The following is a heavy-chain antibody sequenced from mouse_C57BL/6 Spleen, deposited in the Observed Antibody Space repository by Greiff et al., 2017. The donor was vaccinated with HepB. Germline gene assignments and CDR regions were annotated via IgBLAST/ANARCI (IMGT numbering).Heavy chain of an antibody. Sequence: DVMLVESGGGLVKPGGSLKLSCAASGFTFSSYAMSWVRQTPEKRLEWVATISDGGSYTYYPDNVKGRFTISRDIAKNNLYLQMSHLKSEDTAMYYCARGDDYGSSGFDYWGQGTTLTVSS. J-gene: IGHJ2*01. CDR1: GFTFSSYA. D-gene: IGHD1-1*01. CDR3: ARGDDYGSSGFDY. CDR2: ISDGGSYT. V-gene: IGHV5-4*03.